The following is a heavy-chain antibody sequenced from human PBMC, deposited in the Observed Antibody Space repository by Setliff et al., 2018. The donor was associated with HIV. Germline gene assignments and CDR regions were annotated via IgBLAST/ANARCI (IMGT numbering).Heavy chain of an antibody. CDR1: GFLVTGYN. J-gene: IGHJ3*01. V-gene: IGHV1-2*06. Sequence: ASVKVSCKALGFLVTGYNVHWVRQAPGHGPDWLGRINPNNGGTNYAQKFQRRVTMSLDTSTSTVYLELKALTSDDTAVYYCVRPRVFDSFDVWGPGTMVTVSS. CDR3: VRPRVFDSFDV. CDR2: INPNNGGT.